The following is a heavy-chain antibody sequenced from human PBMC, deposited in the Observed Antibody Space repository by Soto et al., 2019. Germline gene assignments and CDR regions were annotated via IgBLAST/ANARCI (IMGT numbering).Heavy chain of an antibody. CDR2: IIPILGIA. Sequence: SVKVSCKASGYTFTGYYMHWVRQAPGQGLEWMGRIIPILGIANYAQKFQGRVTITADKSTSTAYMELSSLRSEDTAVYYCARDNRYCSSTSCYTWFDPWGQGTLVTVSS. D-gene: IGHD2-2*02. CDR3: ARDNRYCSSTSCYTWFDP. V-gene: IGHV1-69*04. J-gene: IGHJ5*02. CDR1: GYTFTGYY.